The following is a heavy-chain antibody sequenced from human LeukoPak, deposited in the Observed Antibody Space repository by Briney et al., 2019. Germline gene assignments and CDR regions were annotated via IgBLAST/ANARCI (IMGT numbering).Heavy chain of an antibody. CDR1: GGTFSSYA. Sequence: SVTVSCKASGGTFSSYAISWVRQAPGQGLEWMGGIIPIFGTANYAQKFQGRVTITTDESTSTAYTELSSLRSEDTAVYYCARAPLLDYYYYYMDVWGKGTTVTVSS. CDR2: IIPIFGTA. D-gene: IGHD3-10*01. CDR3: ARAPLLDYYYYYMDV. J-gene: IGHJ6*03. V-gene: IGHV1-69*05.